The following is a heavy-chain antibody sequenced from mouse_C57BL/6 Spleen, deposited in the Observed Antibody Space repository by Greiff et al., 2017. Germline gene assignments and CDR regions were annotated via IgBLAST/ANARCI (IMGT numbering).Heavy chain of an antibody. J-gene: IGHJ1*03. CDR2: ISSGGSYT. D-gene: IGHD1-1*01. CDR1: GFTFSSYG. Sequence: EVQVVESGGDLVKPGGSLKLSCAASGFTFSSYGMSWVRQTPDKRLEWVATISSGGSYTYYPDSVKGRFTISRDNAKNTLYLQMSSLKSEDTAMYYCARDGSSLYWYFDVWGTGTTVTVSS. V-gene: IGHV5-6*01. CDR3: ARDGSSLYWYFDV.